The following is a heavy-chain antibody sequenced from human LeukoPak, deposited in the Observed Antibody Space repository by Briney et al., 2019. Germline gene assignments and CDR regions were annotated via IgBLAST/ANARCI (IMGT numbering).Heavy chain of an antibody. V-gene: IGHV4-38-2*01. CDR3: ARHPSLPYFDY. Sequence: SSETLSLTCAVYGGSFSGYYWGWLRQPPGKGLEWIGSIYHSGSTYYNPSLKSRVTISVDTSKNQFSLKLSSMTAADTAVYYCARHPSLPYFDYWGQGTLVTVSS. CDR1: GGSFSGYY. CDR2: IYHSGST. J-gene: IGHJ4*02. D-gene: IGHD1-26*01.